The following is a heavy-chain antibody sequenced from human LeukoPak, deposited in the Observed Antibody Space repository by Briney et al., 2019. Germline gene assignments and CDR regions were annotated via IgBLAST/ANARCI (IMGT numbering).Heavy chain of an antibody. CDR3: ARVFPYNWNNPLDY. J-gene: IGHJ4*02. CDR2: ISYDGSSK. CDR1: GFPFSSYW. Sequence: GGSLRLSCVASGFPFSSYWMTWVRQAPGKGLEWVAVISYDGSSKYYADSVKGRFTISRDNSKNTLYLQMNSLRAEDTAVYYCARVFPYNWNNPLDYWGQGTLVTVSS. D-gene: IGHD1/OR15-1a*01. V-gene: IGHV3-30-3*01.